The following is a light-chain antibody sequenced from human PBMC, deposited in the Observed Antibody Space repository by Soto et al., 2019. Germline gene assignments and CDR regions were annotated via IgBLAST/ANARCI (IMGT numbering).Light chain of an antibody. CDR3: RQLTSYPLT. V-gene: IGKV1-9*01. Sequence: IQLTQSPSSLSASVGDRVTITCRASQGISTYLAWYQQKPRKAPKLLIYAASTLQSGGPSRFSGSGAGTDFTLTISRLQTEDFATYYFRQLTSYPLTFGQGTRLEIK. CDR2: AAS. J-gene: IGKJ5*01. CDR1: QGISTY.